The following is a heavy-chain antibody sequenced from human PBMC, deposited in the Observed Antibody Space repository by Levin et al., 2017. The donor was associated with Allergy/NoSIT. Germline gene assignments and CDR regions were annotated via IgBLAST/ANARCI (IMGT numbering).Heavy chain of an antibody. J-gene: IGHJ4*02. CDR2: ISYDGSNK. Sequence: PGGSLRLSCAASGFTFSSYAMHWVRQAPGKGLEWVAVISYDGSNKYYADSVKGRFTISRDNSKNTLYLQMNSLRAEDTAVYYCARARRTSITIFGVVFDYWGQGTLVTVSS. CDR1: GFTFSSYA. CDR3: ARARRTSITIFGVVFDY. V-gene: IGHV3-30-3*01. D-gene: IGHD3-3*01.